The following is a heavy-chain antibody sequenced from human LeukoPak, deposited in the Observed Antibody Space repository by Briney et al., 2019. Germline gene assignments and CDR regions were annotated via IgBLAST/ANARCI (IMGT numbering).Heavy chain of an antibody. Sequence: GGSLRLSCAASGFTFSSYAMSWVRQAPGKGLEWVSTVSSSGGSTYYADSVKGRLTISRDNSETTLYLQMNSLKAEDTAVYYCAKGRGYSGYDLGYWGQGTLVTVSS. CDR1: GFTFSSYA. CDR3: AKGRGYSGYDLGY. CDR2: VSSSGGST. D-gene: IGHD5-12*01. J-gene: IGHJ4*02. V-gene: IGHV3-23*01.